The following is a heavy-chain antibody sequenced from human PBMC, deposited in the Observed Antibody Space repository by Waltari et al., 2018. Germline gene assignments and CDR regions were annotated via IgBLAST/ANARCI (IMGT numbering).Heavy chain of an antibody. V-gene: IGHV3-7*01. D-gene: IGHD6-19*01. CDR1: GFTLSSFW. J-gene: IGHJ4*02. Sequence: EVQLVESGGGLVQPGGSLRLSCAASGFTLSSFWMNWVRQTPGKGLEWVSGIKQDVSEKYYADSVKGRFTISRYNAKNSLYLQMNRLRAEDTAVYYCATSGWYCFDYWGQGTLVTVSS. CDR3: ATSGWYCFDY. CDR2: IKQDVSEK.